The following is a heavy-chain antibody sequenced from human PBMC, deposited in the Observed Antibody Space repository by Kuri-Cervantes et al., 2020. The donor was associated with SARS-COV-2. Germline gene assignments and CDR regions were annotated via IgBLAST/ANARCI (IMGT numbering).Heavy chain of an antibody. D-gene: IGHD1-26*01. J-gene: IGHJ4*02. CDR3: AKDLSGSYYFDY. V-gene: IGHV3-33*06. CDR2: IWYDGSVE. CDR1: GFTFSRST. Sequence: LSLTCAPSGFTFSRSTMHWVRQAPGKGLEWVALIWYDGSVEYYGDSVKGRFTISRDNSKNTLYLQMNSLRAEDTAVYYCAKDLSGSYYFDYWGQGTLVTVSS.